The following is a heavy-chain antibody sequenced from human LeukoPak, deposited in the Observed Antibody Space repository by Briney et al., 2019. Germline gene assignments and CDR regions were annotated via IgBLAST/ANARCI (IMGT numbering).Heavy chain of an antibody. J-gene: IGHJ6*02. CDR1: GGSISNNY. Sequence: NSSETLSLTCTVSGGSISNNYWSWFRQPPGKGLEWIGYIYYSGSTNYNPSLKSRVTISVDTSKSQFSLKLSSVTAADTAVYYCARGYDIDVWGQGTTVTVSS. CDR2: IYYSGST. CDR3: ARGYDIDV. V-gene: IGHV4-59*01.